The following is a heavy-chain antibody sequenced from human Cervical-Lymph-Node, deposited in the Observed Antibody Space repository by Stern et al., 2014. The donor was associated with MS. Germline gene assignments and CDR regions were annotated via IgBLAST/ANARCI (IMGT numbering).Heavy chain of an antibody. CDR1: GDTFTDYA. CDR2: ITPIFGSA. CDR3: AREVGSLAMDV. D-gene: IGHD1-1*01. Sequence: QVQLVQSGAEGKKPGSSVKVSCKASGDTFTDYAISWVRQAPGQGPEWMGGITPIFGSADYAQKFQGRLTITADRSTSTAYMDLSSLTSEATAVYYCAREVGSLAMDVWGQGTTVIVSS. J-gene: IGHJ6*01. V-gene: IGHV1-69*06.